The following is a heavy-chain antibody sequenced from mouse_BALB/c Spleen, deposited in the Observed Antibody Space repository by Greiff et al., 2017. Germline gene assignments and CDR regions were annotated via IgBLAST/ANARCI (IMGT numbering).Heavy chain of an antibody. Sequence: VMLVESGGGLVQPGGSRKLSCAASGFTFSSFGMHWVRQAPEKGLEWVAYISSGSSTIYYADTVKGRFTISRDNPKNTLFLQMTSLRSEDTAMYYCARGWLLSWFAYWGQGTLVTVSA. V-gene: IGHV5-17*02. J-gene: IGHJ3*01. CDR1: GFTFSSFG. D-gene: IGHD2-3*01. CDR2: ISSGSSTI. CDR3: ARGWLLSWFAY.